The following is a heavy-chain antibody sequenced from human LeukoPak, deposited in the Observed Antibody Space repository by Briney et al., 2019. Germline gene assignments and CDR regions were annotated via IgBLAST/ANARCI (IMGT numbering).Heavy chain of an antibody. CDR1: GGSISSSSYY. CDR3: ARARGYSYGYLDY. V-gene: IGHV4-39*07. CDR2: IYYSGST. D-gene: IGHD5-18*01. Sequence: SETLSLTCTVSGGSISSSSYYWGWIRQPPGTGLEWIGSIYYSGSTYYSPSLKSRVTISVDTSKNQFSLKLSSVTAADTAVYYCARARGYSYGYLDYWGQGTLVTVSS. J-gene: IGHJ4*02.